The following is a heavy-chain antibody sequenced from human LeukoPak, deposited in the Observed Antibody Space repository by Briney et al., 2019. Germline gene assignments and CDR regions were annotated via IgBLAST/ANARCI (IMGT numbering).Heavy chain of an antibody. D-gene: IGHD5-18*01. CDR2: IIPILGIA. CDR3: ASGYSYGYSGDY. CDR1: GGTFSSYT. V-gene: IGHV1-69*02. Sequence: GASVKVSCKASGGTFSSYTISWVRQAPGQGLEWMGRIIPILGIANYAQKFQGRVTITADKSTSTAYMELSSLRSEDTAVYYCASGYSYGYSGDYWGQGTLVTVSS. J-gene: IGHJ4*02.